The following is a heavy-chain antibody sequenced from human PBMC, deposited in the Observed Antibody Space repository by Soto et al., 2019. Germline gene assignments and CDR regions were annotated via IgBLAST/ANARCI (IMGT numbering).Heavy chain of an antibody. CDR2: ISWNSGSI. J-gene: IGHJ4*02. V-gene: IGHV3-9*01. D-gene: IGHD4-4*01. Sequence: GGSLRLSCAASGFTFDDYAMHWVRQAPGKGLEWVSGISWNSGSIGYADSVKGRFTISRDNAKNSLYLQMNSLRAEDTALYYCAKEGPEMTTVRIQGYYFDYWGQGTLVTVSS. CDR3: AKEGPEMTTVRIQGYYFDY. CDR1: GFTFDDYA.